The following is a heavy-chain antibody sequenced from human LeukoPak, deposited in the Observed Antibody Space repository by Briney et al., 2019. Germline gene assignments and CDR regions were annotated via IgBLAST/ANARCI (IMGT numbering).Heavy chain of an antibody. J-gene: IGHJ4*02. CDR3: ARVRLGHYYGSGRQYKVSYYFDY. Sequence: GGSLRLSCAASGLTFSNSWMSWVRQAPGKGLEWVAIIKQDGGDKYYVDSVKGRFTISRDNAKNSLYLQMNSLRAEDTAVYYCARVRLGHYYGSGRQYKVSYYFDYWGQGTLVTVSS. V-gene: IGHV3-7*01. CDR2: IKQDGGDK. CDR1: GLTFSNSW. D-gene: IGHD3-10*01.